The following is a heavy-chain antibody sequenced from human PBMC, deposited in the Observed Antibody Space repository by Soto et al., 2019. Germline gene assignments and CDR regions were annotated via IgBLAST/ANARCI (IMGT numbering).Heavy chain of an antibody. J-gene: IGHJ5*02. CDR1: GITFSSYA. V-gene: IGHV1-3*01. CDR3: ARVVRCYVT. D-gene: IGHD3-16*01. Sequence: GASVKVSCKASGITFSSYAMHWVRQAPGQRLEWMGWINAGNGDTRYSQIFQGRVTLTRDTSASTVYLDLSSLRSEDTAIYYCARVVRCYVTWGQGTLVTV. CDR2: INAGNGDT.